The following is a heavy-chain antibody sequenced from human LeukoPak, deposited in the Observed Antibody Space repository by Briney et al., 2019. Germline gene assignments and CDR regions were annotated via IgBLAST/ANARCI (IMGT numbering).Heavy chain of an antibody. D-gene: IGHD3-9*01. CDR3: ARATNFDWLSDNAPGFDY. CDR2: IYYSGST. V-gene: IGHV4-30-4*01. J-gene: IGHJ4*02. CDR1: GGSISSGDYY. Sequence: SQTLSLTCTVSGGSISSGDYYWSWIRQPPGKGLEWIGYIYYSGSTYYNPSLKSRVTISVDTSKNQFSLKPSSVTAADTAVYYCARATNFDWLSDNAPGFDYWGQGTLVTVSS.